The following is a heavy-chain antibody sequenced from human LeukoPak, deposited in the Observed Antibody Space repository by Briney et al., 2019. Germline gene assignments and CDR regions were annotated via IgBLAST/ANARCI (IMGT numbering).Heavy chain of an antibody. CDR3: AKRRATGCVDY. V-gene: IGHV3-9*01. CDR2: ISWNSGRI. J-gene: IGHJ4*02. D-gene: IGHD1-26*01. CDR1: GFTFDDYA. Sequence: PGRSLRLSCAASGFTFDDYAMHWVRQAPGKGLEWVSGISWNSGRIGYADSVKGRFTISRDNSKNTLYLQMNSLRAEDTAVYYCAKRRATGCVDYWGQGTLVTVSS.